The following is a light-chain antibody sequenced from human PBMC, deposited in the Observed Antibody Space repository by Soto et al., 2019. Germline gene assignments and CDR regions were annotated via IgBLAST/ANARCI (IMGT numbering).Light chain of an antibody. CDR3: QQYGSSLYT. CDR1: QSVSSSY. Sequence: EIVLTQSPGTLSLSPGERATLSCRASQSVSSSYLAWYQQKPGQAPRLLIYGASSRAPGIPDRFSGSGSGKDFTLTISRLEPEDFAVYYCQQYGSSLYTFGQGTKLEIK. V-gene: IGKV3-20*01. J-gene: IGKJ2*01. CDR2: GAS.